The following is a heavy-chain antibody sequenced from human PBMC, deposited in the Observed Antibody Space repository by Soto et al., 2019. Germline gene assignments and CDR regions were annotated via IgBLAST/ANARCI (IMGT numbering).Heavy chain of an antibody. CDR1: GGSISSYY. V-gene: IGHV4-59*08. CDR2: IYYSGST. D-gene: IGHD1-26*01. CDR3: ARHTQLPRAHYYYGMDV. J-gene: IGHJ6*02. Sequence: TSETLSITCTVSGGSISSYYWSWIRQPPGKGLEWIGYIYYSGSTNYNPSLKSRVTISVDTSKNQFSLKLSSVTAADTAVYYCARHTQLPRAHYYYGMDVWGQGTTVTVSS.